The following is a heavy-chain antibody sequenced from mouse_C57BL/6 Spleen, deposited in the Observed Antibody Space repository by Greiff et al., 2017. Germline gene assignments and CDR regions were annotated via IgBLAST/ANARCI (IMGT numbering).Heavy chain of an antibody. Sequence: EVKLVESGGGLVKPGGSLKLSCAASGFTFSSYAMSWVRQTPEKRLEWVATISDGGSYTYYPDNVKDRFTISRDNAKNNLYLQMSHLKSEDTAMYYCARDGYGNYRRMDYWGQGTSVTVSS. D-gene: IGHD2-1*01. CDR2: ISDGGSYT. V-gene: IGHV5-4*01. J-gene: IGHJ4*01. CDR3: ARDGYGNYRRMDY. CDR1: GFTFSSYA.